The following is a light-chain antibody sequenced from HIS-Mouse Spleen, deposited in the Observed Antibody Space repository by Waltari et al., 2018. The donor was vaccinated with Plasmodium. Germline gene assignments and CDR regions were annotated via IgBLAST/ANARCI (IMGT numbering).Light chain of an antibody. CDR2: DVS. J-gene: IGLJ2*01. CDR3: CSYAGSYTLV. Sequence: QSALTQPRPVSGSPGQSVPISCTGTRRDVGGYNYVTWYQQHPGKAPKLMIYDVSKRPAGVPDRFSGSKSGNTASLTISGLQAEDEADYYCCSYAGSYTLVFGGGTKLTVL. CDR1: RRDVGGYNY. V-gene: IGLV2-11*01.